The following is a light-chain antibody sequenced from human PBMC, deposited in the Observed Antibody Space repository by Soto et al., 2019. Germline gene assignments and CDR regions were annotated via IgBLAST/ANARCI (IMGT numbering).Light chain of an antibody. CDR1: RSLLSSNGNTY. V-gene: IGKV2-28*01. CDR2: LGY. CDR3: MQGLTTPLT. Sequence: DIVLTQSPLSLPVAPGEPASISCRSSRSLLSSNGNTYLDWYLQKPGQSQQVLIYLGYNRASGVHDRFSGSGSGSDFTLKIRRVEAEDVGVYYCMQGLTTPLTFGGGTKVDIK. J-gene: IGKJ4*01.